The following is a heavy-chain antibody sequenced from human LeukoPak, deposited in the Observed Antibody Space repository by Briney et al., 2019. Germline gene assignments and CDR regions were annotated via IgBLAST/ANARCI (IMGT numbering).Heavy chain of an antibody. CDR3: ARDLDGAWSIDY. D-gene: IGHD3-3*01. Sequence: ASVKVSCKASGYAFSTHHIHWVRQAPGQGPEWMGIMHPRDGDTKYARQFQGRLTMTRDTSTSTVYMELSSLTSEDTAPYYCARDLDGAWSIDYWGQGTLVTVSS. V-gene: IGHV1-46*01. CDR1: GYAFSTHH. J-gene: IGHJ4*02. CDR2: MHPRDGDT.